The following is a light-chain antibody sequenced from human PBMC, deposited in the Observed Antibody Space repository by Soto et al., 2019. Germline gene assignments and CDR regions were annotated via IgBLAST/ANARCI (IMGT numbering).Light chain of an antibody. CDR2: AAS. CDR1: QIVSRN. CDR3: QQYNNWPYT. Sequence: EIVMTQSPATLSVSPGERATLSCRASQIVSRNLAWYQQKPGQAPRLLIYAASTRATGIPARFSGSGSGTEFTLTISSLQSEDFAVYSCQQYNNWPYTFGQGTKLEIK. V-gene: IGKV3-15*01. J-gene: IGKJ2*01.